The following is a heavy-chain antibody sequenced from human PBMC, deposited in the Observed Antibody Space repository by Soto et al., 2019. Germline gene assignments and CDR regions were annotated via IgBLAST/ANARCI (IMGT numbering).Heavy chain of an antibody. CDR3: ARDTRDFWSVYYYYYYGMDV. CDR2: ISSSSSYI. Sequence: PGGSLRLSCAASGFTFSSYSMNWVRQAPGKGLEWVSSISSSSSYIYYADSVKGRFTISRDNAKNSLYLQMNSLRAEDTAVYYCARDTRDFWSVYYYYYYGMDVWGQGTTVTVSS. J-gene: IGHJ6*02. CDR1: GFTFSSYS. V-gene: IGHV3-21*01. D-gene: IGHD3-3*01.